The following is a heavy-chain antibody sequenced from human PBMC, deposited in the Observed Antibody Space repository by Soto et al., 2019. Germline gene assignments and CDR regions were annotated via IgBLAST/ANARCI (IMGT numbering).Heavy chain of an antibody. Sequence: QITLKESGPTLVRPAQTLTLTCAFSGFSLTTYDMGVAWIRQPPGKALEWLALIYWDDDKRYSPSLKDRLAISKDTSRTQVLVTITIIDTGATATAFCAHADGCDLVTFDHWGPGTLVTVSS. D-gene: IGHD2-21*02. CDR1: GFSLTTYDMG. CDR3: AHADGCDLVTFDH. J-gene: IGHJ4*02. V-gene: IGHV2-5*02. CDR2: IYWDDDK.